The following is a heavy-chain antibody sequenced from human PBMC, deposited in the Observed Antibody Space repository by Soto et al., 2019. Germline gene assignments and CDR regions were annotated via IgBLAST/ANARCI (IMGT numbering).Heavy chain of an antibody. J-gene: IGHJ4*02. CDR2: IRSSDRTI. Sequence: EVQLVESGGGLVQPGGSMRLSCSVSGFSFSTYSMNWVRQAPGKGLEWVSYIRSSDRTIYYADSVKGRFTISSDNAENSVYLQMNSLRAEDTAVYYCARDSAFSFDYWGQGALVTVSS. V-gene: IGHV3-48*01. CDR3: ARDSAFSFDY. CDR1: GFSFSTYS.